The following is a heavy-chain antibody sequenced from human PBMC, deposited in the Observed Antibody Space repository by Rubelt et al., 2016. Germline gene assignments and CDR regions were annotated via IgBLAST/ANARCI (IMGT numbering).Heavy chain of an antibody. CDR2: INHSGST. D-gene: IGHD2-2*01. CDR3: ARGIVVVPAAMRPFDY. J-gene: IGHJ4*02. V-gene: IGHV4-34*01. Sequence: QVQLQQWGAGLLKPSETLSLTCAVYGGSFSGYYWSWIRQPPGKGLEWIGEINHSGSTNYNPSLNSRVTISVDTSKNQFSLKLSSVTAADTAVYYCARGIVVVPAAMRPFDYWGQGTLVTVSS. CDR1: GGSFSGYY.